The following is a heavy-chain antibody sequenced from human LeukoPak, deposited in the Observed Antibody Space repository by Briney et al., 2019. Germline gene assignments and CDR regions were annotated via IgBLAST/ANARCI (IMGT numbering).Heavy chain of an antibody. CDR2: ISSSSSTI. D-gene: IGHD3-3*01. J-gene: IGHJ6*02. Sequence: GGSLRLSCAASGFTFSSYSMNWVRQAPGKGLEWVSYISSSSSTIYYADSVKGRFTISRDNAKNSLYLQMNSLRDEGTAVYYCARLQEDYDFWSGPMDVWGQGTTVTVSS. CDR1: GFTFSSYS. V-gene: IGHV3-48*02. CDR3: ARLQEDYDFWSGPMDV.